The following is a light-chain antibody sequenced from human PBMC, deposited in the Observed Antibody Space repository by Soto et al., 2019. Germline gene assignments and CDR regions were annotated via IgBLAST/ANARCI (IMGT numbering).Light chain of an antibody. CDR1: QGISSW. J-gene: IGKJ3*01. V-gene: IGKV1-12*01. CDR3: QQSSSFPLA. CDR2: AAS. Sequence: DIQMTQSPSYVSASVGDRVTITCRVSQGISSWLVWYQQKPGKAPKLLIYAASSLQSGVPARFSGSGSGTHFTLTISNLQSEDFATYYCQQSSSFPLAFGPGTKVDLK.